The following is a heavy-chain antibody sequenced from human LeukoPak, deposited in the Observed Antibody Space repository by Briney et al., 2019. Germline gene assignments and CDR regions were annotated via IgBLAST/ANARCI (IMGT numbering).Heavy chain of an antibody. Sequence: GGSLRLSCEASGFTFSAYAMTWVRQAPGKGLEWVSSIGSDNKPHYSESVKGRFAVSRDNSKNTLFLQLHNLRVGDTALYYCARDLHYYVVMHVWGQGTTVTVSS. V-gene: IGHV3-23*01. J-gene: IGHJ6*02. CDR2: IGSDNKP. CDR3: ARDLHYYVVMHV. D-gene: IGHD3-10*02. CDR1: GFTFSAYA.